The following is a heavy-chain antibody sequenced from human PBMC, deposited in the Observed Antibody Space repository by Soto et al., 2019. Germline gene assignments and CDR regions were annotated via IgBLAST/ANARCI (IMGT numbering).Heavy chain of an antibody. D-gene: IGHD2-2*01. CDR1: GGSFTSTNYF. Sequence: SETLSLTCTVSGGSFTSTNYFWGWIRQPPGKGLKWIGYMYYSGNTIYSPSLKSRVTISVDTSKNQFSLKLSSVTAADTAVYYCARERIGVYCSSTSCLPQEPRYYYMDVWGKGTTVTVSS. V-gene: IGHV4-61*01. J-gene: IGHJ6*03. CDR3: ARERIGVYCSSTSCLPQEPRYYYMDV. CDR2: MYYSGNT.